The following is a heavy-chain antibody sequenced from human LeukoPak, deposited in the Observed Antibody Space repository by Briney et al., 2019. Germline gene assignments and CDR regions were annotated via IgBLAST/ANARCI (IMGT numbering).Heavy chain of an antibody. D-gene: IGHD2-2*01. CDR1: GFTFSSYG. V-gene: IGHV3-23*01. CDR3: AKDPIVVVPAAAPGEDY. Sequence: GGSLRLSCAASGFTFSSYGMHWVRQAPGKGLEWVSAISGSGGSTYYADSVKGRFTISRDKSKNTLYLQMNSLRAEDTAVYYCAKDPIVVVPAAAPGEDYWGQGTLVTVSS. CDR2: ISGSGGST. J-gene: IGHJ4*02.